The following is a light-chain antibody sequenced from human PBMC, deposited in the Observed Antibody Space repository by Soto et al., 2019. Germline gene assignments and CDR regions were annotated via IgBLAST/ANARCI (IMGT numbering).Light chain of an antibody. Sequence: QSVLTQPPSASGTPGQRVTISCSGSYSNIGTNTVNWYQQFPGTAPKLLIYSNNQRPSGVPDRFSGSKSGTSAYLAISGLQSEDEADYHCAAWDDSLDGVVFGGGTKLTVL. J-gene: IGLJ2*01. V-gene: IGLV1-44*01. CDR3: AAWDDSLDGVV. CDR1: YSNIGTNT. CDR2: SNN.